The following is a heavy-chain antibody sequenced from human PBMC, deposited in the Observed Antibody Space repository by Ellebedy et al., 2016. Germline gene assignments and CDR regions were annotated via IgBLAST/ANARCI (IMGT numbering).Heavy chain of an antibody. V-gene: IGHV4-4*07. J-gene: IGHJ5*02. CDR1: GGSISSYY. Sequence: SETLSLXXTVSGGSISSYYWSWIRQPAGKGLEWIGRIYTSGSTNYNPSLKSRVTMSVDTSKNQFSLKLSSVTAADTAVYYCARGRKRGPRFGEQRFNPWGQGTLVTVSS. CDR3: ARGRKRGPRFGEQRFNP. D-gene: IGHD3-10*01. CDR2: IYTSGST.